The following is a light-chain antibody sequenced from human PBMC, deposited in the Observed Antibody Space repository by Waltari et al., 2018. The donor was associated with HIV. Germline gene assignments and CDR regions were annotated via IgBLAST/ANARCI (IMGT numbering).Light chain of an antibody. V-gene: IGLV1-51*01. CDR2: DNH. J-gene: IGLJ2*01. CDR1: STKNRNTY. CDR3: GTWDSSLSAGV. Sequence: QLVLTQPPSVAAGQGEKIPISGSGTSTKNRNTYLSWYQQLPGTAPKLLIYDNHKRPSGILDLFSCSKSGTSAALVITRLQTGDEAAYYCGTWDSSLSAGVFGGGTKVTVL.